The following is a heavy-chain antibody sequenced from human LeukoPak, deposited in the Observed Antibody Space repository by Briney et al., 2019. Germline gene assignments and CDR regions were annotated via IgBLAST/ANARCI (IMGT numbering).Heavy chain of an antibody. D-gene: IGHD4-17*01. CDR1: GGSISGSY. V-gene: IGHV4-59*01. Sequence: SETLSLTCTVSGGSISGSYWSWIRQPPGKGLEWIAYMYNSGSTNYNPSLKSRVTISIDTSKNQFSLKLSSLTAADTAIYYCARGIESYGDYGYWGQGNLVTVSS. J-gene: IGHJ4*02. CDR3: ARGIESYGDYGY. CDR2: MYNSGST.